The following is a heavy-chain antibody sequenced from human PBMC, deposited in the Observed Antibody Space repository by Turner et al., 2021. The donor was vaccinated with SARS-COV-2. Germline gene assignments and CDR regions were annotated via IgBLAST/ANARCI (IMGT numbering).Heavy chain of an antibody. D-gene: IGHD6-19*01. J-gene: IGHJ3*02. CDR2: SGST. Sequence: SGSTYYNPSLKSRVTISVDTSKNQFSLKLNSVTAADTAVYYCAYPGGNSGWFFAYDIWGQGTMVTVSS. V-gene: IGHV4-39*01. CDR3: AYPGGNSGWFFAYDI.